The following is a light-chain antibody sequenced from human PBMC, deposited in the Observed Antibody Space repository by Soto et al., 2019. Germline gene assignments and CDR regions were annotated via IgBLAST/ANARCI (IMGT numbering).Light chain of an antibody. CDR1: QGISHY. CDR3: QNYNGAPRT. CDR2: AAS. Sequence: DIQMTQSPSSLSASVGDRVTITCRANQGISHYLASYHQKPGRGPKVLIYAASTLQSGVPSRFSDSGSGTEVTLTTSSLQPEDVATYYYQNYNGAPRTLGQGSKVEI. V-gene: IGKV1-27*01. J-gene: IGKJ1*01.